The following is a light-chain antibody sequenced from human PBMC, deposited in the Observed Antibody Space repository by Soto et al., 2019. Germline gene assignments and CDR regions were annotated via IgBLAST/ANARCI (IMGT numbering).Light chain of an antibody. Sequence: QSALTQPASVSGSPGQSITISCTGTSSDVGGYNYVSWYQQHPGKAPKLMIYEVSNRPSGVSNRFSGSKSGNTASLTISGLQAEDEADYYCSSYTSSSTPVVFGGGTNLTAL. J-gene: IGLJ2*01. CDR1: SSDVGGYNY. CDR3: SSYTSSSTPVV. V-gene: IGLV2-14*01. CDR2: EVS.